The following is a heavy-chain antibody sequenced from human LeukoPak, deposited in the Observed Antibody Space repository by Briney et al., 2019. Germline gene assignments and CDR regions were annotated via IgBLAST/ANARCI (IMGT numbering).Heavy chain of an antibody. CDR2: ISWDDDK. D-gene: IGHD5-24*01. CDR3: AHSERATRWLPQRHYFAY. CDR1: GFSLSTSGVG. V-gene: IGHV2-5*02. J-gene: IGHJ4*02. Sequence: SGPTLVNPTQTLTLTCTFSGFSLSTSGVGVGWIRQPPGKALERLALISWDDDKRYSPSLKSRLTITKDTSKTQVVLTMTNMDPVDTTTDYCAHSERATRWLPQRHYFAYWNQGTLATVPS.